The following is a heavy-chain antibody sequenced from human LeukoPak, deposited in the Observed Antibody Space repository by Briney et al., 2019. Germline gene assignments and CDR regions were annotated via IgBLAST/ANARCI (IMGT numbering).Heavy chain of an antibody. J-gene: IGHJ4*02. D-gene: IGHD2-15*01. Sequence: GASVKVSCKVSGYTLTELSMHWVRQAPGQGLEWMGGIIPIFGTANYAQKFQGRVTITADKSTSTAYMELSSLRSEDTAVYYCASGTRILYYFDYWGQGTLVTVSS. CDR1: GYTLTELS. CDR2: IIPIFGTA. V-gene: IGHV1-69*06. CDR3: ASGTRILYYFDY.